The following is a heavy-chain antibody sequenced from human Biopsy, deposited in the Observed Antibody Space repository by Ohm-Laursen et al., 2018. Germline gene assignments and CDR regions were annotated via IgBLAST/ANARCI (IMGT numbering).Heavy chain of an antibody. CDR1: GFTFSTYA. V-gene: IGHV3-48*01. Sequence: SLRLSCAAPGFTFSTYAMNWVRQAPGQGLEWISYISSTSSATYYADSVKGRFTVSRDNAKNSLFLQMNSLKTEDTAVYYCTLEGAGFDNWGQGTLVTVSS. J-gene: IGHJ4*02. CDR2: ISSTSSAT. CDR3: TLEGAGFDN. D-gene: IGHD3-10*01.